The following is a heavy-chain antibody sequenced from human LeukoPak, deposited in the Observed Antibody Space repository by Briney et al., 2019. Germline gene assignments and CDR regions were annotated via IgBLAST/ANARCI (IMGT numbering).Heavy chain of an antibody. Sequence: GASVKVSCKASRYTFTGYYMHWVRQAPGQGLEWMGWINPNSGGTNYAQKFQGRVTMTRDTSISTAYMELSRLRSDDTAVYYCARDKGKYSGSYPLDYWGQGTLVTVSS. CDR2: INPNSGGT. J-gene: IGHJ4*02. CDR3: ARDKGKYSGSYPLDY. V-gene: IGHV1-2*02. D-gene: IGHD1-26*01. CDR1: RYTFTGYY.